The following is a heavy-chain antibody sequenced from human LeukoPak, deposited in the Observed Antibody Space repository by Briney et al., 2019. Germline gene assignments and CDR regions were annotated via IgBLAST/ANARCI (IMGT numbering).Heavy chain of an antibody. CDR1: GFTFSSYG. V-gene: IGHV3-30*02. CDR2: IRYDGSNK. D-gene: IGHD6-19*01. Sequence: PGGSLRLSCAASGFTFSSYGMHWVRQAPGKGLEWVAFIRYDGSNKYYADSVKGRFTISRDNSKNTLDLQMNSLRAEDTAVYYCAKSGKQWLVLVNAFDIWGQGTMVTVSS. J-gene: IGHJ3*02. CDR3: AKSGKQWLVLVNAFDI.